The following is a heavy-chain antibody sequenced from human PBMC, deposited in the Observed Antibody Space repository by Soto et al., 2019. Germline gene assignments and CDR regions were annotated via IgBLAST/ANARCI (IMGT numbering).Heavy chain of an antibody. CDR1: GGTFNNHA. J-gene: IGHJ4*02. CDR3: ARAFHDRTGYYLYDVDS. Sequence: QVQLVQSGAEVRKPGSSVKVSCRSSGGTFNNHAVTWVRQAPGQGLEWMGGIIPIFGTTNYAPKFQARVTITADRPTKVVFLELNSLTSEDTAVYFCARAFHDRTGYYLYDVDSWGQGTLVTVSS. CDR2: IIPIFGTT. V-gene: IGHV1-69*06. D-gene: IGHD3-22*01.